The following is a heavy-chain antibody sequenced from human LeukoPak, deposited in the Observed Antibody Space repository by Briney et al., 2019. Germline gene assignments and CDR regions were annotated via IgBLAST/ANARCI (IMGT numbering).Heavy chain of an antibody. CDR1: GHTFTSYD. Sequence: GASVKVSCKASGHTFTSYDINWVRQATGQGLEWMGWMNPNSGNTGYAQKFQGRVTMTRNTSISTAYMELSSLRSEDTAVYYCARGKTKALWFGGGYWGQGTLVTVSS. D-gene: IGHD3-10*01. V-gene: IGHV1-8*01. CDR3: ARGKTKALWFGGGY. J-gene: IGHJ4*02. CDR2: MNPNSGNT.